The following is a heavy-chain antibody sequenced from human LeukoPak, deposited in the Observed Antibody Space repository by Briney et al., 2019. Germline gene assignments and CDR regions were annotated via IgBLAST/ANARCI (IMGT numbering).Heavy chain of an antibody. CDR1: GFTFSSYA. CDR2: ISGSGGST. Sequence: PGGSLRLSCAASGFTFSSYAMSWVRQAPGKGLEWVSAISGSGGSTYYADSVKGRFTISRDNSKNTLYLQMNSLRAEDTAVYYCAKGTEQQLVIYPDCWGQGTLVTVSS. D-gene: IGHD6-13*01. J-gene: IGHJ4*02. V-gene: IGHV3-23*01. CDR3: AKGTEQQLVIYPDC.